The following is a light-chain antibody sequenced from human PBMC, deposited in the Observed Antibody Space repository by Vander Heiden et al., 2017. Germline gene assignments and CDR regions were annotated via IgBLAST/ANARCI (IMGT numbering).Light chain of an antibody. Sequence: DLKMTPSPSSLSASVGDRVTITCQASQDISNYLNWYQQKPWKAPKLLIYDASNLETGVPSRFSGSGSGTDLTFTISSLQPEDFATYYCQQYENLPFTFGPGTKVDIK. CDR3: QQYENLPFT. CDR1: QDISNY. J-gene: IGKJ3*01. CDR2: DAS. V-gene: IGKV1-33*01.